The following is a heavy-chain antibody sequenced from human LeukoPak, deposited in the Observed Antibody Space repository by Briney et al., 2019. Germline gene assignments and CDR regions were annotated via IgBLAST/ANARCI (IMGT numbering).Heavy chain of an antibody. J-gene: IGHJ5*02. D-gene: IGHD5-12*01. CDR3: ATGYDFGFDP. CDR1: RFTVSSNY. V-gene: IGHV3-53*01. Sequence: GGSLRLSCAASRFTVSSNYMNWVCQAPGKGLEWVSIIYSGGTIHYADSVKGRFTISRDNTKNTLYLQMNSLRAEDTAVYYCATGYDFGFDPWGQGTLVTVSS. CDR2: IYSGGTI.